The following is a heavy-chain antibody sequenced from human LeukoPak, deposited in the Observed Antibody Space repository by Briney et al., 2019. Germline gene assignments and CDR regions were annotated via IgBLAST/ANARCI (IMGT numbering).Heavy chain of an antibody. CDR1: GGSISSSSYY. V-gene: IGHV4-39*07. D-gene: IGHD3-16*01. CDR3: ARVRGDGVFSAFDI. Sequence: SETLSLTCTVSGGSISSSSYYWGWIRQPPGKGLEWGGSIYYSGNTYYNPSLKSRVTISVDTSKNQFSLKLSCVIAADAAVYYCARVRGDGVFSAFDIWGQGTMVTVSS. CDR2: IYYSGNT. J-gene: IGHJ3*02.